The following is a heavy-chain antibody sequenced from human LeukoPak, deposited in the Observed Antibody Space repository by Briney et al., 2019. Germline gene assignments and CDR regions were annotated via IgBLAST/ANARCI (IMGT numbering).Heavy chain of an antibody. CDR3: ARVLYSNWYFDL. CDR1: GYTFTDYY. CDR2: VDPEDGET. V-gene: IGHV1-69-2*01. J-gene: IGHJ2*01. D-gene: IGHD2-8*01. Sequence: CASVKISCKASGYTFTDYYMHWVQQAPGKGLEWMGRVDPEDGETIYAEKFQGRVTITADTSTDTAYMELSSLRSEDTAVYYCARVLYSNWYFDLWGRGTLVTVSS.